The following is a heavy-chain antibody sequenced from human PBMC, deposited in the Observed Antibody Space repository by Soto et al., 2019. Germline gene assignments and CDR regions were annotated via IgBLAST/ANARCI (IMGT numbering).Heavy chain of an antibody. CDR2: LYWDDDK. CDR3: AHRPSVRGVIFDY. CDR1: GFSLSTTGVG. J-gene: IGHJ4*02. Sequence: QITLKESGPTLVKPTQTLTLTCTFSGFSLSTTGVGVGWIRQPPGTALEWLALLYWDDDKRYSPSLKRRLTSNQGTSKNQVVLTTTNMDPVDTATYYRAHRPSVRGVIFDYWGQGTLVTVSS. V-gene: IGHV2-5*02. D-gene: IGHD3-10*01.